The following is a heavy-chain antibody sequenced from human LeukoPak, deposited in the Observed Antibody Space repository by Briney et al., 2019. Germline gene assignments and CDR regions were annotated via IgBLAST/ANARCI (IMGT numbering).Heavy chain of an antibody. J-gene: IGHJ4*02. CDR1: GGSIGSGTYY. Sequence: PSETLSLTCTVSGGSIGSGTYYWGWIRQSPGKGLEWIGSIYYSGTTNYNPSLKSRVTISVDKSKNQFSLKLSSVTAADTAVYYCARAFLVGYSPEEYFFDYWGQGTLVTVSS. CDR3: ARAFLVGYSPEEYFFDY. CDR2: IYYSGTT. V-gene: IGHV4-39*07. D-gene: IGHD2-15*01.